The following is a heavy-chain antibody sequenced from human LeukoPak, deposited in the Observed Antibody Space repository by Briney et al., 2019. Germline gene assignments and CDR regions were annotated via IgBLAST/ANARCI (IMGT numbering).Heavy chain of an antibody. D-gene: IGHD6-13*01. V-gene: IGHV4-59*12. CDR3: ARGSSRSDY. J-gene: IGHJ4*02. Sequence: SETLSLTCTVSGGSLSSYYWSWIRQPPGKRLEWIGYIYYSGSTTYSPSLKSRVTIPVDTSKNQFSLKLSSVTAADTAVYYCARGSSRSDYWGQGTLVTVSS. CDR1: GGSLSSYY. CDR2: IYYSGST.